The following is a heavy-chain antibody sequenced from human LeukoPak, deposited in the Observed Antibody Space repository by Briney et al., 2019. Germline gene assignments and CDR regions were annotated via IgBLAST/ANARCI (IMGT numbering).Heavy chain of an antibody. D-gene: IGHD6-19*01. CDR2: INTNTGNP. Sequence: ASVKVSCKASGYTFTSYSMNWVRQAPGQGLEWMGWINTNTGNPTYAQGFTGRFVFSLDTSVSTAYLQISSLKAEDTAVYYCARDHSSGWYSYYYYMDVWGKGTTVTVSS. J-gene: IGHJ6*03. V-gene: IGHV7-4-1*02. CDR1: GYTFTSYS. CDR3: ARDHSSGWYSYYYYMDV.